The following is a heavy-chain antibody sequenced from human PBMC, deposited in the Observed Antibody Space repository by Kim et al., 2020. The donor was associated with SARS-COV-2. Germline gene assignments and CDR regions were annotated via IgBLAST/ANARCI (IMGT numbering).Heavy chain of an antibody. CDR2: IGTAGDT. CDR1: GFTFSSYD. CDR3: ARGRSAGSWGYYYGMDV. J-gene: IGHJ6*02. D-gene: IGHD2-15*01. V-gene: IGHV3-13*04. Sequence: WGSLRLSCAASGFTFSSYDMHWVRQATGKGLEWVSAIGTAGDTYYPGSVKGRFTISRENAKNSLYLQMNSLRAGDTAVYYCARGRSAGSWGYYYGMDVWGQGTTVTVSS.